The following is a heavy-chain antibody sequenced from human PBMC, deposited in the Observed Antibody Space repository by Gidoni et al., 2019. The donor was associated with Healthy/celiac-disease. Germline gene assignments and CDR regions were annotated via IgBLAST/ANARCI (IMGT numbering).Heavy chain of an antibody. CDR2: ISSSSSTI. Sequence: EVQLVEAGGGLVQPVGPLRLSCAASVFTSSSYSMNWVRQAPGKGLGWVSYISSSSSTIYYADSVKGRFTISRDNAKNSLYLQMNSLRAEDTAVYYCARDPYDYVWGSSDYWGQGTLVTVSS. CDR1: VFTSSSYS. CDR3: ARDPYDYVWGSSDY. V-gene: IGHV3-48*01. J-gene: IGHJ4*02. D-gene: IGHD3-16*01.